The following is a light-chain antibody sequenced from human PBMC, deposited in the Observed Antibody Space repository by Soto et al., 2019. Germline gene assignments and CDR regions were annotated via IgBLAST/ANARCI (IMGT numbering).Light chain of an antibody. J-gene: IGKJ4*01. Sequence: DVVLTQSPHSLPVTLGQPASISCGSTQSLVYNDGNTYLNWYQQRQGQSARRLIYKVSNRDSGVPDSFSGSGSGSDFPLKISRVEAEVVGVYYCMQGTHGPPTFGGGTRVKIK. CDR3: MQGTHGPPT. CDR1: QSLVYNDGNTY. V-gene: IGKV2-30*01. CDR2: KVS.